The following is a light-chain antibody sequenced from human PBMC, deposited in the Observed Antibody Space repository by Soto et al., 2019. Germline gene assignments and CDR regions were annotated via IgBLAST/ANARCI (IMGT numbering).Light chain of an antibody. CDR2: AAS. Sequence: DIQLTQSPSFLSASVGDRVTITCRASEDISTYLTWYHQKPGKIPKLLISAASTLQSEVPSRFSGSGSGTEFTLTISGLQPEDFATYYCQQFNGYPITFGQGTRLEI. CDR3: QQFNGYPIT. CDR1: EDISTY. V-gene: IGKV1-9*01. J-gene: IGKJ5*01.